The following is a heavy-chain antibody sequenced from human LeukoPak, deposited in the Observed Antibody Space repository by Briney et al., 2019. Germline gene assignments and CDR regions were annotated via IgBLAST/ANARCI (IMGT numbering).Heavy chain of an antibody. CDR2: IYSGGST. Sequence: GGSLRLSCAASGFTVSSNYMSWVRQAPGKGLEWVSVIYSGGSTYYADSVKGRFTISRDNSKNTLYLQMNSLRAEDTAVYYCARDRGSSWPARFDYWGQGTLVTVSS. CDR3: ARDRGSSWPARFDY. J-gene: IGHJ4*02. V-gene: IGHV3-53*01. CDR1: GFTVSSNY. D-gene: IGHD6-13*01.